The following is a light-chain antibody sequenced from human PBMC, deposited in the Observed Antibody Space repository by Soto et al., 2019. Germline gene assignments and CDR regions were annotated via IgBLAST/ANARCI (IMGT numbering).Light chain of an antibody. CDR2: GVK. CDR3: SSYTGDLAL. Sequence: QSVLTQPASVSGSPGQSITISCTGSGRDIGAYNYVSWYQQHPGKAPKLIIYGVKNRPSGVSNRFSASKSAFTASLTISGLQAEDEADYYCSSYTGDLALFGGGTKVTVL. V-gene: IGLV2-14*01. J-gene: IGLJ2*01. CDR1: GRDIGAYNY.